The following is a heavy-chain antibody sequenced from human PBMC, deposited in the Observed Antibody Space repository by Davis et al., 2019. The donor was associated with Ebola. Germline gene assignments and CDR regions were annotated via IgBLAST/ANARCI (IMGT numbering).Heavy chain of an antibody. J-gene: IGHJ4*02. CDR1: GFTFSIYS. Sequence: PGGSLRLSCAASGFTFSIYSMNWVRQAPGKGLEWVSYISSSSSTTYYADSVKGRFTISRDNSKNTLYLQMNSLRAEDTAVYYCARDFSGESSGWYGIVDYWGQGTLVTVSS. CDR3: ARDFSGESSGWYGIVDY. V-gene: IGHV3-48*01. CDR2: ISSSSSTT. D-gene: IGHD6-19*01.